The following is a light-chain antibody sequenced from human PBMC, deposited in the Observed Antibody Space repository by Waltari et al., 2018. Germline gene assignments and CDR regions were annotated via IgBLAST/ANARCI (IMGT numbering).Light chain of an antibody. CDR3: QQYDNLLPT. CDR2: DAS. CDR1: QDISNY. J-gene: IGKJ5*01. Sequence: DIQMTQSPSSLSASVGDRVTITCQASQDISNYLNWYQQKPGKAPKLLIYDASNLETGFPSRFSGSGSGTDFTLTISSRQPEDIATYYCQQYDNLLPTFGQGTRLEIK. V-gene: IGKV1-33*01.